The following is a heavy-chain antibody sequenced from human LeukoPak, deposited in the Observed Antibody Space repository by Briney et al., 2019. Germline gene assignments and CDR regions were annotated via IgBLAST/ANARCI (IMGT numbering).Heavy chain of an antibody. CDR2: IRSKAYRGAT. J-gene: IGHJ4*02. Sequence: GGSLRLSCIASGFSFGDYAMSWVRQAPGKGLEWVGFIRSKAYRGATKNAASVKDRFTISRDDSKSIAYLQMNILKTEDTAIYYCTSVYDTSAYYHSGIDYWGQGTLVTVSS. CDR3: TSVYDTSAYYHSGIDY. D-gene: IGHD3-22*01. CDR1: GFSFGDYA. V-gene: IGHV3-49*04.